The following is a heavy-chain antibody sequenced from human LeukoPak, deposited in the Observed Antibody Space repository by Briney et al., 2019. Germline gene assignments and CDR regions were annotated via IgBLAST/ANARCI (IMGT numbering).Heavy chain of an antibody. V-gene: IGHV4-34*01. CDR2: INHSGST. Sequence: SETLSLTCAVYGGSFSGYYWSWIRQPPGKGLGWIGEINHSGSTNYNPSLKSRVTISVDTSKNQFSLKLSSVTAADTAVYYCARWRGWLRFGAFDIWGQGTMVTVSS. CDR3: ARWRGWLRFGAFDI. CDR1: GGSFSGYY. J-gene: IGHJ3*02. D-gene: IGHD5-12*01.